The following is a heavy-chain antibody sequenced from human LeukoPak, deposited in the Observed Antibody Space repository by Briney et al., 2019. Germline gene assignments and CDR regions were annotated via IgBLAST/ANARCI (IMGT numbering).Heavy chain of an antibody. CDR3: ARVGLVPAASTNWFDP. J-gene: IGHJ5*02. Sequence: ASVKVSCKASGYTFTSYAISWVRQAPGQGLGWMGWISPYNGNTNYAQKLQGRVTMTTDTSTSTAYMEVRSLRSDDTAVYYCARVGLVPAASTNWFDPWGQGTLVTVSS. CDR2: ISPYNGNT. V-gene: IGHV1-18*01. CDR1: GYTFTSYA. D-gene: IGHD2-2*01.